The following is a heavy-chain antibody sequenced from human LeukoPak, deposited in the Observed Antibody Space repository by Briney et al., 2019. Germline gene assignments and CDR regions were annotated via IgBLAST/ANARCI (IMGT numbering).Heavy chain of an antibody. V-gene: IGHV3-7*01. CDR3: VRVDSSSWYPEYFQH. CDR1: GFTFSSYW. J-gene: IGHJ1*01. CDR2: IKQDGSEK. Sequence: PGGSLRLSCAASGFTFSSYWMSWVRQAPRKGLEWVANIKQDGSEKYYVDSVKGRFTISRDNAKNSLYLQMNSLRAEDTAVYYCVRVDSSSWYPEYFQHWGQGTLVTVSS. D-gene: IGHD6-13*01.